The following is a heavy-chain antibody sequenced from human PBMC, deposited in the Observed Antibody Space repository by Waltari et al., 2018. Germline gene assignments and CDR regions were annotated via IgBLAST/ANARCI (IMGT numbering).Heavy chain of an antibody. V-gene: IGHV1-69*13. D-gene: IGHD3-22*01. J-gene: IGHJ6*02. CDR1: GGTFSSYA. CDR3: AKNYYDSSGYYPYYYYGMDV. Sequence: QVQLVQSGAEVKKPGSSVKVSCKASGGTFSSYAISWVRQAPGQGLEWMGRISPIFGTANYAQKFQGRVTITADKSTSTAYMELSSLRSEDTAVYYCAKNYYDSSGYYPYYYYGMDVWGQGTTVIVSS. CDR2: ISPIFGTA.